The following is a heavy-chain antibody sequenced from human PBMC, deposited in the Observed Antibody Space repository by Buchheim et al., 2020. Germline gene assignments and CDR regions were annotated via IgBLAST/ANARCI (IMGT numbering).Heavy chain of an antibody. V-gene: IGHV3-33*01. CDR3: ARDREYCSSTSCYTRDYYYGMDG. CDR1: GFTFSSYG. D-gene: IGHD2-2*02. CDR2: IWYDGSNK. J-gene: IGHJ6*02. Sequence: QVQLVESGGGVVQPGRSLRLSCAASGFTFSSYGMHWVRQAPGKGLEWVAVIWYDGSNKYYADSVKGRFTISRDNSKNTMYLQMNSLRAEDTAVYYCARDREYCSSTSCYTRDYYYGMDGWGQGTT.